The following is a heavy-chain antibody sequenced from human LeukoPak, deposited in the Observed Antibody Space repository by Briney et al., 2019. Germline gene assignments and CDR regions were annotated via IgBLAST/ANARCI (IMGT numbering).Heavy chain of an antibody. D-gene: IGHD3-10*01. J-gene: IGHJ6*02. CDR3: AHLMVRGDFYYYYGMDV. Sequence: SETLSLTCAVYGGSFSGYYWSWIRQPPGKGPEWIGEINHSGSTNYNPSPKSRVTISVDTSKNQFSLKLSSVTAADTAVYYCAHLMVRGDFYYYYGMDVWGQGTTVTVSS. CDR1: GGSFSGYY. CDR2: INHSGST. V-gene: IGHV4-34*01.